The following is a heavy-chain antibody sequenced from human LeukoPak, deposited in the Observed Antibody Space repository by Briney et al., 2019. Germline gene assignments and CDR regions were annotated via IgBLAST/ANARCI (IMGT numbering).Heavy chain of an antibody. CDR3: AKEGGDGWSYFDY. CDR1: GVTFRRYL. CDR2: INSDGYST. Sequence: GGSLRLSCAASGVTFRRYLMHWVRQAPGKGLVWVSRINSDGYSTTYADFVKGRFTISRDNSKDTLYLQIISLRAEDTAVYHCAKEGGDGWSYFDYWGQGTLVTVSS. D-gene: IGHD6-19*01. J-gene: IGHJ4*02. V-gene: IGHV3-74*01.